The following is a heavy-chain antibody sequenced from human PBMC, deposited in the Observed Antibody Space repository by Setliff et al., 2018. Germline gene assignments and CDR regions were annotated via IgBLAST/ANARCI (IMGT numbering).Heavy chain of an antibody. CDR3: AGGRRYDYGWDFDY. CDR1: GYSFSNFW. J-gene: IGHJ4*02. CDR2: IYPGDSHT. D-gene: IGHD4-17*01. V-gene: IGHV5-51*01. Sequence: GESLKISCKGSGYSFSNFWIGWVRQMPGKGLEWMGIIYPGDSHTRYNPSLKSRVTISLDTSKNQFSPKLTSVTAADTAVYYCAGGRRYDYGWDFDYWGQGTLVTVSS.